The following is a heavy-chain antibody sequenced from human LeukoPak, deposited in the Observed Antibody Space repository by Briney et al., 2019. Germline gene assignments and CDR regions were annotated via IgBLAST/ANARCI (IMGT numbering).Heavy chain of an antibody. V-gene: IGHV1-2*02. Sequence: ASVKVSCKASGYTFTGYYMHWVRQAPGQGLEWMGWINPNSGGTNYAQKFQGRVTMTRGTSISTAYMELSRLRSDDTAVYYCARSPIPFHYDSSGYHTPTDYWGQGTLVTVSS. CDR2: INPNSGGT. D-gene: IGHD3-22*01. J-gene: IGHJ4*02. CDR1: GYTFTGYY. CDR3: ARSPIPFHYDSSGYHTPTDY.